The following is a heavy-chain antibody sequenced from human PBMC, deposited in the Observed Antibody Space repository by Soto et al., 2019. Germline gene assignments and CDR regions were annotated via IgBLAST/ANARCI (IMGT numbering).Heavy chain of an antibody. D-gene: IGHD3-9*01. J-gene: IGHJ4*02. CDR2: ISGSGGST. V-gene: IGHV3-23*01. CDR3: AKSSLRYFDWSHDY. CDR1: GFTFSSYA. Sequence: GGSLRLSCAASGFTFSSYAMSWVRQAPGKGLEWVSAISGSGGSTYYADSVKGRFTISRDNSKNTLYLQMNSLRAEETAVYYCAKSSLRYFDWSHDYWGQGTLVTVSS.